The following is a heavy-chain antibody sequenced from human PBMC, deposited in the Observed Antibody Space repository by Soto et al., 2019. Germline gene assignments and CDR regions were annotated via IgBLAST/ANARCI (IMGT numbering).Heavy chain of an antibody. CDR1: GGTFSSYA. D-gene: IGHD3-22*01. Sequence: SVKVSCKASGGTFSSYAISWVRQAPGQGLEWMGGIIPIFGTANYAQKFQGRVTITADESTSTAYMELSSLRSEDTAVYYCARSGPTYYYDSSGYYLYWFDPWGQGTLVTVSS. CDR2: IIPIFGTA. CDR3: ARSGPTYYYDSSGYYLYWFDP. V-gene: IGHV1-69*13. J-gene: IGHJ5*02.